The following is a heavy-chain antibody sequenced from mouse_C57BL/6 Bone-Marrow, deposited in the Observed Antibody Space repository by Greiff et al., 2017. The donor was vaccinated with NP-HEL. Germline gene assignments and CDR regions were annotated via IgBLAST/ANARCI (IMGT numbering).Heavy chain of an antibody. V-gene: IGHV5-4*01. CDR3: ARDVRYDY. Sequence: EVKLMESGGGLVKPGGSLKLSCAASGFTFSSYAMSWVRQTPEKRLEWVATISDGGSYTYYPDNVKGRFTISRDNAKNNLYLQMSHLKSEDTAMYYCARDVRYDYWGQGTTLTVSS. CDR2: ISDGGSYT. CDR1: GFTFSSYA. D-gene: IGHD1-1*01. J-gene: IGHJ2*01.